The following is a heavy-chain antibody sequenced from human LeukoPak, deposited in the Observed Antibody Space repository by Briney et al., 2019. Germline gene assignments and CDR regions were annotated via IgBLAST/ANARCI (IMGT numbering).Heavy chain of an antibody. CDR1: GYTFTSYG. CDR3: ARVVSGSGPDY. CDR2: ISAYNGNT. V-gene: IGHV1-18*01. D-gene: IGHD3-10*01. Sequence: GASVKVSCKASGYTFTSYGISWVRQAPGQGLEWMGWISAYNGNTNYAQKLQGRVTMTTDTSTSTVYMELSALRSEDTAVYYCARVVSGSGPDYWGQGTLVTVSS. J-gene: IGHJ4*02.